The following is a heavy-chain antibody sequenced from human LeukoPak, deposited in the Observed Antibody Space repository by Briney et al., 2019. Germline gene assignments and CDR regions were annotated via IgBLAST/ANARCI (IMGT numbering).Heavy chain of an antibody. J-gene: IGHJ4*02. CDR3: ARGSGRRDGYK. D-gene: IGHD5-24*01. CDR1: GGSFSGYY. Sequence: SETLSLTCAVYGGSFSGYYWSWIRQPPEKGLEWIGEINHSGSTNYNPSLKSRVTISVDTSKNQFSLKLSSVTAADTAVYYCARGSGRRDGYKWGQGTLVTVSS. V-gene: IGHV4-34*01. CDR2: INHSGST.